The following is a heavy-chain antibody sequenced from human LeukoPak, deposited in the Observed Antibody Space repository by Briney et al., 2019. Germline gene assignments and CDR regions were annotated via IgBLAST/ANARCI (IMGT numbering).Heavy chain of an antibody. D-gene: IGHD3-9*01. Sequence: SETLSLTCAVYGGSFSGYYWSWIRQPPGKGLEWIGEINHSGSTNYNPSLKSRVTISVDTSKNQFSLKLSSVTAADTAVYYCARTARRDYYDILSRYYYMDAWGKGTTVTVSS. CDR2: INHSGST. CDR1: GGSFSGYY. J-gene: IGHJ6*03. V-gene: IGHV4-34*01. CDR3: ARTARRDYYDILSRYYYMDA.